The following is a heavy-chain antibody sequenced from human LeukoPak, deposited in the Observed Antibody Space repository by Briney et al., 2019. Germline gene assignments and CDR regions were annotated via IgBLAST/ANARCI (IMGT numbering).Heavy chain of an antibody. D-gene: IGHD3-9*01. J-gene: IGHJ6*04. Sequence: GGSLRLSCAASGFMFSRYSMNWVRQAPGKGLEWVSSISSSSTYIYYADSVKGRFTISRDNAKNSLHLQMNSLRAEDTAVYYCARGRSLDWLNPMDVWGKGTTVTISS. CDR3: ARGRSLDWLNPMDV. CDR1: GFMFSRYS. V-gene: IGHV3-21*01. CDR2: ISSSSTYI.